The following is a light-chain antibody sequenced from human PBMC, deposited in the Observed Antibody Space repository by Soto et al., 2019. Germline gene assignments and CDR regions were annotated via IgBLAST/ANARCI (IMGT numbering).Light chain of an antibody. V-gene: IGKV1-39*01. CDR3: QQSYSTPPWT. CDR1: QSISSY. CDR2: AAS. Sequence: DIQMTQSPSSLSASVGDRVTITCRASQSISSYLNWYQQKPGKAPKLLIYAASSLQSGVPSRFSGSGSGTDFTLTTSSLQPEDFANYYCQQSYSTPPWTFGQGTKVEIK. J-gene: IGKJ1*01.